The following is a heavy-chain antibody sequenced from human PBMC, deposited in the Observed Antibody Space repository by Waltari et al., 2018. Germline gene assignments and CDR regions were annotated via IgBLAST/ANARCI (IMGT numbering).Heavy chain of an antibody. D-gene: IGHD2-15*01. Sequence: EEQVLESGGGLAQPGGSLRLSCAASGFTFSSYDMSWVRQAPGKGLEWVSTFRSIGGIIHYADSVKGRFTISRDNFRSTLYLQMNSLRAEDTAVYYCAKVHSPGGGAFDVWGQGTMVTVSS. CDR1: GFTFSSYD. CDR2: FRSIGGII. J-gene: IGHJ3*01. CDR3: AKVHSPGGGAFDV. V-gene: IGHV3-23*01.